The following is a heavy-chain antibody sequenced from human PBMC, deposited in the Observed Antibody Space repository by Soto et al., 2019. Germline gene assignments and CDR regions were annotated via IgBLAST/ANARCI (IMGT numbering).Heavy chain of an antibody. CDR2: ISAYNGNT. CDR3: ARTGQPIRHYYDSSGYNP. J-gene: IGHJ5*02. V-gene: IGHV1-18*01. D-gene: IGHD3-22*01. CDR1: GYTFPSYG. Sequence: AAVKVSCQASGYTFPSYGISWVRQAPGKGLEWMGWISAYNGNTNYAQKLQGRVTMTTDTSTSTAYMELRSLRSDDTAVYYCARTGQPIRHYYDSSGYNPWGQGTLVTVSS.